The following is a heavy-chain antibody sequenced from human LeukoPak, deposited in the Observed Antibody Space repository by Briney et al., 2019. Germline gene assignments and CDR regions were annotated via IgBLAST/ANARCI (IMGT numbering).Heavy chain of an antibody. CDR2: LSGSGGGT. D-gene: IGHD3-10*01. CDR3: AKRGVVIRVFLVGFHKEAYYFDY. V-gene: IGHV3-23*01. Sequence: GGSLRLSCAVSGITLSNYGMSWVRQAPGKGLEWVAGLSGSGGGTNYADSVQGRFTISRDNPKNTLYLQMNSLRAEDTAVYFCAKRGVVIRVFLVGFHKEAYYFDYWGQGTLVTVSS. CDR1: GITLSNYG. J-gene: IGHJ4*02.